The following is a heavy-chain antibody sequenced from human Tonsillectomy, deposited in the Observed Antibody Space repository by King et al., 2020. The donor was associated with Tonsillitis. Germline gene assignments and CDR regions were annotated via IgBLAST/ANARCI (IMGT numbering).Heavy chain of an antibody. D-gene: IGHD6-13*01. CDR2: ISAYNGNT. Sequence: QLVQSGAEVKKPGASVKVSCKASGYTFTSYGISWVRQAPGQGLEWMGWISAYNGNTNYAQKLQGRVTMTTDTSTGTATMELRGLRSDDTAVYYCARDRAIAAAGEVGYFDYWGQGTLVTVSS. CDR1: GYTFTSYG. J-gene: IGHJ4*02. CDR3: ARDRAIAAAGEVGYFDY. V-gene: IGHV1-18*01.